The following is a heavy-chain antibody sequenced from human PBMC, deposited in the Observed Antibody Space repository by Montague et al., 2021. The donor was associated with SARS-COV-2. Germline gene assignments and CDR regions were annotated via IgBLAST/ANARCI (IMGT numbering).Heavy chain of an antibody. Sequence: QSGAEVKTPGESLKISCKGSGYSFTSYWIDWVRQMPGKGLEWMGIIYPGDSDTRYSPSFHGQVTISADKSISTAYLQWGSLKASDTAMYYCARHPRYCSGGSCYSGGEFGYWGQGTLVAVSS. V-gene: IGHV5-51*01. J-gene: IGHJ4*02. CDR1: GYSFTSYW. CDR3: ARHPRYCSGGSCYSGGEFGY. CDR2: IYPGDSDT. D-gene: IGHD2-15*01.